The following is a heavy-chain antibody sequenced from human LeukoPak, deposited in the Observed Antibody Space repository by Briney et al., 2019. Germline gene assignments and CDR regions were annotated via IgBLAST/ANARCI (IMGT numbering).Heavy chain of an antibody. J-gene: IGHJ6*02. CDR2: IIPILGIA. CDR1: GYTFTSYA. Sequence: SVKVSCKASGYTFTSYAISWVRQAPGQGLEWMGRIIPILGIANYAQKFQGRVTITADKSTSTAYMELSSLRSEDTAVYYCARSLGYCSSTSCVNYYYGMDVWGQGTTVTVSS. D-gene: IGHD2-2*01. V-gene: IGHV1-69*04. CDR3: ARSLGYCSSTSCVNYYYGMDV.